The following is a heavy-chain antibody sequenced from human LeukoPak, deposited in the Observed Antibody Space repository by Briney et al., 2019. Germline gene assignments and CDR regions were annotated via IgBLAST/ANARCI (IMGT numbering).Heavy chain of an antibody. Sequence: GGSLRLSCAASGFTFSNAWMSWVRQAPGKGLEWVGCIKSKTDGGTTDYAAPVKGRFTISRDDSKNTLYLQMNSLKTEDTAVYYCTTRGDLGAYDAFDIWGQGTMVTVSS. D-gene: IGHD1-26*01. CDR1: GFTFSNAW. V-gene: IGHV3-15*01. J-gene: IGHJ3*02. CDR2: IKSKTDGGTT. CDR3: TTRGDLGAYDAFDI.